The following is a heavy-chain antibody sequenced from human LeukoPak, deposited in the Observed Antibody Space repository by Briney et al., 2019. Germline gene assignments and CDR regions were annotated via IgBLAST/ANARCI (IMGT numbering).Heavy chain of an antibody. CDR3: AKGIAAAAGQFDY. Sequence: PGGSLRLSCAASGFTFDDYAMHWVRQAPGKGLEWVSGISWNSGSIGYADSVKGRFTISRDNAKNSLYLQTNSLRAEDTALYYCAKGIAAAAGQFDYWGQGTLVTVSS. J-gene: IGHJ4*02. CDR1: GFTFDDYA. V-gene: IGHV3-9*01. D-gene: IGHD6-13*01. CDR2: ISWNSGSI.